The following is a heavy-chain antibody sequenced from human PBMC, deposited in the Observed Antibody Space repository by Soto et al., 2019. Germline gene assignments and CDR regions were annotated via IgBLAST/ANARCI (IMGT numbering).Heavy chain of an antibody. CDR3: AACNFKNSFSLGYGDYWFDP. CDR2: IVVGSGNT. CDR1: GFTFTSSA. D-gene: IGHD4-17*01. Sequence: QMQLVQSGPEVKKPGTSVKVSCKASGFTFTSSAVQWVRQARGQRLEWIGWIVVGSGNTNYAQKFQERVTITRDMSPSTAYMELSSLRSEDTAVYYCAACNFKNSFSLGYGDYWFDPWGQGTLVTVSS. J-gene: IGHJ5*02. V-gene: IGHV1-58*01.